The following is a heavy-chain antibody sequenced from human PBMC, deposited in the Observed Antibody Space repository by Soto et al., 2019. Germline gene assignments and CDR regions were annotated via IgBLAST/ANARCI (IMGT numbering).Heavy chain of an antibody. D-gene: IGHD5-12*01. Sequence: SETLSLTCTVSGGSISSGGYYWSWIRQHPGKGLEWIGYIYYSGSTYYNPSLKSRVTISVDTSKNQFSLKLSSVTAADTAVYYCARKYSGYYNWFDPWGQGTLVTSPQ. CDR2: IYYSGST. J-gene: IGHJ5*02. V-gene: IGHV4-31*03. CDR3: ARKYSGYYNWFDP. CDR1: GGSISSGGYY.